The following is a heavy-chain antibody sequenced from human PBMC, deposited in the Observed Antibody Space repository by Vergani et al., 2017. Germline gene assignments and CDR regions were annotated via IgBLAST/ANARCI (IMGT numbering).Heavy chain of an antibody. CDR1: GFTFSSYA. CDR3: VKGLDSSSWYATYYYYGMDV. J-gene: IGHJ6*02. V-gene: IGHV3-64D*06. CDR2: ISSNGGST. Sequence: EVQLLESGGGLVQPGGSLRLSCSASGFTFSSYAMHWVRQAPGKGLEYVSAISSNGGSTYYADSVKGRFTISRDNSKNTLYLQMSSLRAEDTAVYYCVKGLDSSSWYATYYYYGMDVWGQGTTVTVSS. D-gene: IGHD6-13*01.